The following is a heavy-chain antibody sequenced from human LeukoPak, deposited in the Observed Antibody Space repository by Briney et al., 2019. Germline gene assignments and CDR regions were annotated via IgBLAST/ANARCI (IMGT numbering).Heavy chain of an antibody. CDR3: SAGEGYYDSSDYYSAWAFNV. CDR2: ISNSGNTI. Sequence: PGGSLRLSCAASGFTFSDYYMSWIRQAPGKGLEWVSYISNSGNTIYYADSAKGRFTISRDNAKNSLYLQMNSLRAEDTAVYYCSAGEGYYDSSDYYSAWAFNVWGQGTMVTVSS. J-gene: IGHJ3*01. V-gene: IGHV3-11*04. D-gene: IGHD3-22*01. CDR1: GFTFSDYY.